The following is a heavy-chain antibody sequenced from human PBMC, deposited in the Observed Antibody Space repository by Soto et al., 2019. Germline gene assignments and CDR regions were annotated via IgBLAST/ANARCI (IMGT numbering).Heavy chain of an antibody. CDR3: TTVWYYYDSSGYSPN. V-gene: IGHV3-15*07. D-gene: IGHD3-22*01. J-gene: IGHJ4*02. CDR1: SVSNAW. CDR2: IKSKTDGGTT. Sequence: SVSNAWMTWVRRAPGKGLEWVGRIKSKTDGGTTDYAAPVKGRFTISRDDSKNTLYLQMNSLKTEDTAVYYCTTVWYYYDSSGYSPNWGQGTLVTVSS.